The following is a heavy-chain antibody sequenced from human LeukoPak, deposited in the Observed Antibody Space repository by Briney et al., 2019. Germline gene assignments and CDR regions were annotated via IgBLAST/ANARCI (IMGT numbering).Heavy chain of an antibody. CDR2: ISYDGSNK. Sequence: PGGSLRLSCAASGFTFSSYAMHWVRQAPGKGLEWVAVISYDGSNKYYADSVKGRFTISRDKSKNILFLQMNSLRAEDTALYYCAKGQETESRLDSWGQGTLVTVSS. CDR1: GFTFSSYA. CDR3: AKGQETESRLDS. J-gene: IGHJ4*02. D-gene: IGHD1-1*01. V-gene: IGHV3-30*04.